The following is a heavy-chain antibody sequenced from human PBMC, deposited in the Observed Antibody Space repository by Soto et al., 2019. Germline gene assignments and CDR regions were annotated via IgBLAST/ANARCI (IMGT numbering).Heavy chain of an antibody. V-gene: IGHV4-59*08. J-gene: IGHJ6*02. CDR3: ASQSGSPYYYGMDV. CDR2: IYYSGST. CDR1: GGSISSYY. Sequence: QVQLQESGPGLVKPSETLSLTCTVSGGSISSYYWSWIRQPPGKGLEWIGYIYYSGSTNYNPSLKSRVTISVDTSKNQFSLKLSSVTAADTAVYYCASQSGSPYYYGMDVWGQGTTVTVSS. D-gene: IGHD1-26*01.